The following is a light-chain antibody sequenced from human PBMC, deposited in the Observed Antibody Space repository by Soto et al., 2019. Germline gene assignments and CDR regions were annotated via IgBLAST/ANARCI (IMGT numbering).Light chain of an antibody. CDR3: AAWDDSLNGYV. V-gene: IGLV1-44*01. Sequence: SVLPRPPSASGTPGERVTISCSGSSSNIGSNTVNWYQQLPGTAPKLLIYSNNQRPSGVPDRFSGSKSGTSASLAISGLQSEDEADYYCAAWDDSLNGYVFGTGTKSPS. CDR2: SNN. CDR1: SSNIGSNT. J-gene: IGLJ1*01.